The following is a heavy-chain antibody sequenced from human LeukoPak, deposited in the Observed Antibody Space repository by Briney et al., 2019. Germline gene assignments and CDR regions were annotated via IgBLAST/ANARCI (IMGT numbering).Heavy chain of an antibody. V-gene: IGHV4-30-4*08. J-gene: IGHJ6*03. D-gene: IGHD2/OR15-2a*01. CDR2: IYYSGST. Sequence: PSETLSLTCTVSGGSISSGDYYWSWIRQPPGKGLEWIGYIYYSGSTYYNPSLKSRVTISVDTSKNQFSLKLSSVTAADTAVYYCARRNSNYVPLTPFYYYYYYMDVWGKGTTVTVSS. CDR3: ARRNSNYVPLTPFYYYYYYMDV. CDR1: GGSISSGDYY.